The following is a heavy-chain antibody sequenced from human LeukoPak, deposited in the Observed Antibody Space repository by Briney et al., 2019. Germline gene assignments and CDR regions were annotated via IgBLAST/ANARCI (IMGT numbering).Heavy chain of an antibody. V-gene: IGHV3-21*01. CDR2: ISSSSSYI. CDR1: GFTFSSYS. D-gene: IGHD3-10*01. Sequence: GGSLRLSCAASGFTFSSYSMNWVRQAPGKGLEWVSSISSSSSYIYYADSVKGRFTISRDNAKNSLYLQMNSLRAEDTAVYYCEVYGSGSYYDFDYWGQGTLVTVSS. J-gene: IGHJ4*02. CDR3: EVYGSGSYYDFDY.